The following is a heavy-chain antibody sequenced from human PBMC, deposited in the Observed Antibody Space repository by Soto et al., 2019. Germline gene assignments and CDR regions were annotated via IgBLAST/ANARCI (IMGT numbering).Heavy chain of an antibody. CDR2: ISGSGGST. CDR1: GFTFSSYA. J-gene: IGHJ4*02. D-gene: IGHD3-3*01. V-gene: IGHV3-23*01. CDR3: AKDFLYDFWSGYIPFTSDY. Sequence: EVQLLESGGGLVQPGGSLRLSCAASGFTFSSYAMSWVRQAPGKGLEWVSAISGSGGSTYYADSVKGRFTISRDNSKNTLYLQMNSLRAEDTAVYYCAKDFLYDFWSGYIPFTSDYWGQGTLVTVSS.